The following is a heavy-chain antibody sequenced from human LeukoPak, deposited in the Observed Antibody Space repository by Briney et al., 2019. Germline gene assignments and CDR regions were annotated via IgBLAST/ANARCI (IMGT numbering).Heavy chain of an antibody. V-gene: IGHV4-4*07. CDR3: ARGISGWYLGGYYYYYYMDV. J-gene: IGHJ6*03. CDR2: IYTSGST. CDR1: GGSISSYY. Sequence: SETLSLTCTVSGGSISSYYWSWIRQPAGKGLEWIGRIYTSGSTNYNPSLKSRVTMSVDTSKNQFSLKLSSVTAADTAVYYCARGISGWYLGGYYYYYYMDVWGKGTTVTISS. D-gene: IGHD6-19*01.